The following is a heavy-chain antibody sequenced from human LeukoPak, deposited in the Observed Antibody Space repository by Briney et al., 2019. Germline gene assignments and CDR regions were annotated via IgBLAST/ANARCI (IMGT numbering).Heavy chain of an antibody. D-gene: IGHD2-2*01. CDR3: ARVSCSSTSCYSAFDY. CDR1: GYTFTSYG. J-gene: IGHJ4*02. V-gene: IGHV1-18*01. CDR2: ISAYNGNT. Sequence: ASEKVSCKASGYTFTSYGISWVRQAPGQGLEWMGWISAYNGNTNYAQKLQGRVTMTTDTSTSTAYMELRSLRSDDTAVYYCARVSCSSTSCYSAFDYWGQGTLVTVSS.